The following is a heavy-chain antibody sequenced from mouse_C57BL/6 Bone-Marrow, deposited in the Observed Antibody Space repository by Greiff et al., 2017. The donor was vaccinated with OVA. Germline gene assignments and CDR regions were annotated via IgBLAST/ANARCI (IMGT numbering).Heavy chain of an antibody. J-gene: IGHJ3*01. CDR1: GYTFTSYW. D-gene: IGHD1-1*01. CDR2: IDPSDSYT. CDR3: ARRGSSAWFAY. V-gene: IGHV1-50*01. Sequence: QVQLQQPGAELVKPGASVKLSCKASGYTFTSYWMQWVKQRPGQGLEWIGEIDPSDSYTNYNQQFKGKATLTVDTSSSTAYMQLSSLTSEDSAVYYCARRGSSAWFAYWGQGTLVTVSA.